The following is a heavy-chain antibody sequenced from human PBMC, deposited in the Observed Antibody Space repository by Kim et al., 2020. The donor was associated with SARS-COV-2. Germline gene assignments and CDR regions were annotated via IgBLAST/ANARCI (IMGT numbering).Heavy chain of an antibody. D-gene: IGHD2-2*01. J-gene: IGHJ4*02. Sequence: SVKVSCKASGGTFSSYAISWVRQAPGQGLEWMGGIIPIFGTANYAQKFQGRVTITADESTSTAYMELSSLRSEDTAVYYCARDCSSTSCYDDYWGQGTLVTVSS. CDR2: IIPIFGTA. CDR3: ARDCSSTSCYDDY. V-gene: IGHV1-69*13. CDR1: GGTFSSYA.